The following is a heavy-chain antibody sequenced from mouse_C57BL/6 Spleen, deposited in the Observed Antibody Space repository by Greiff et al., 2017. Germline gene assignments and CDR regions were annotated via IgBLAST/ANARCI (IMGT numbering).Heavy chain of an antibody. V-gene: IGHV1-26*01. CDR2: INPNNGGT. D-gene: IGHD2-5*01. Sequence: VQLQQSGPELVKPGASVKISCKASGYTFTDYYMNWVKQSHGKSLEWIGDINPNNGGTSYNQKFKGKATLTVDKSSSTAYMELRSLTSEDSAVYYCARAYSRYFDYWGQGTTLTVSS. CDR1: GYTFTDYY. J-gene: IGHJ2*01. CDR3: ARAYSRYFDY.